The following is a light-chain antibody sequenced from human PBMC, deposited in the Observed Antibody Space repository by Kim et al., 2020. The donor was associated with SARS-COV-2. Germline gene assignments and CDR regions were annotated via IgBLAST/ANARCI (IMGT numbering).Light chain of an antibody. CDR2: TAS. V-gene: IGKV1-39*01. CDR3: QQSYSTLYT. CDR1: QSISSY. Sequence: SASVGDRVTIPCRASQSISSYLNWYQQKPGKVPRLVIYTASSLQSGVPSRFSGSGSGTDFTLTISSLQPEDSATYYCQQSYSTLYTFGQGTKLEIK. J-gene: IGKJ2*01.